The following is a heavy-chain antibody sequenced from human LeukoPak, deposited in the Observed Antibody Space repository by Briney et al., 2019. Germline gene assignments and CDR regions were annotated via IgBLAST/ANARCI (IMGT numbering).Heavy chain of an antibody. J-gene: IGHJ4*02. CDR3: ARADFWSGYSAY. V-gene: IGHV4-30-4*08. Sequence: SQTLSLTCTVSGGSISSGDYYCSWIRQPPGKGLEWIGYIYYSGSTYYNPSLKSRVTISVDTSKNQFSLKLSSVTAADTAVYYCARADFWSGYSAYWGQGTLVTVSS. D-gene: IGHD3-3*01. CDR1: GGSISSGDYY. CDR2: IYYSGST.